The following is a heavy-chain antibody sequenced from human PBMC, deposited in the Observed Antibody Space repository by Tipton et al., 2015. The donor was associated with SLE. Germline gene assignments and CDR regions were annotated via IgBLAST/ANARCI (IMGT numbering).Heavy chain of an antibody. CDR2: IYYSGST. CDR1: GGSISSYY. Sequence: TLSLTCTVSGGSISSYYWSWIRQPPGKGLEWIGYIYYSGSTNYNPSLKSRVTISVDTSKNQFSLKLSSVTAADTAVYYCAREGAGNYYYMDVWGKGTTVTVSS. J-gene: IGHJ6*03. D-gene: IGHD3-16*01. CDR3: AREGAGNYYYMDV. V-gene: IGHV4-59*01.